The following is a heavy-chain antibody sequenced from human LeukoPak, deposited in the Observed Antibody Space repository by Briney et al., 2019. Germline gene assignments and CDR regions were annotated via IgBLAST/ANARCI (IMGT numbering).Heavy chain of an antibody. D-gene: IGHD3-3*01. V-gene: IGHV3-23*01. CDR3: AKGHPNYDFWSGTPFDY. CDR2: ISGSGGST. CDR1: GFTFSSYA. Sequence: GGSLRLSCAASGFTFSSYAMSWVRQAPGKGLEWVSAISGSGGSTYYADSVKGRFTISRDNSKNTLYLQMNSLRAEDTAVYYCAKGHPNYDFWSGTPFDYWGQGTLVTVSS. J-gene: IGHJ4*02.